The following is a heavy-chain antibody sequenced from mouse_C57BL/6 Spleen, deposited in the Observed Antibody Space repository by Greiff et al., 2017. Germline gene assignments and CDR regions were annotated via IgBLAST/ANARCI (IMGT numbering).Heavy chain of an antibody. D-gene: IGHD2-3*01. CDR3: ARGGWLLRWYFDV. CDR2: ISYDGSN. CDR1: GYSITSGYY. J-gene: IGHJ1*03. Sequence: ESGPGLVKPSQSLSLTCSVTGYSITSGYYWNWIRQFPGNQLEWMGYISYDGSNNYNPSLKNRISITRDTSKNQFFLKLNSVTTEDTATYYCARGGWLLRWYFDVWGTGTTVTVSS. V-gene: IGHV3-6*01.